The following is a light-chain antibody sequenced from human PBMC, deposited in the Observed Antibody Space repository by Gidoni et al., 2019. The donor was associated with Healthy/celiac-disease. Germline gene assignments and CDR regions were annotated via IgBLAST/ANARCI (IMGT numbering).Light chain of an antibody. CDR1: SSDVGSYNL. Sequence: QSALTQPASVSGSPGQSITIYCPGTSSDVGSYNLVSWYPQPPGKPPKLMIYEGSKRHSGVSNRFSGSKSGNTASLTISVLQAEDEADYYCCSYAGSSTWVFGGGTKLTV. CDR3: CSYAGSSTWV. V-gene: IGLV2-23*01. CDR2: EGS. J-gene: IGLJ3*02.